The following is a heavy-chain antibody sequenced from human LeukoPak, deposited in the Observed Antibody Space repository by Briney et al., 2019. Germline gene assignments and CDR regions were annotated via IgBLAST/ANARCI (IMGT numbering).Heavy chain of an antibody. Sequence: GGSLRLSCAASGFTISNYRMNWVRQAPGKGLEWVSSISSSSSYVYYADSVKGRFTISRDNAKNSLYLQMNSLRAEDTAVYYCARDPGYCSSTTCYSYHYMDVWGKGTTVTVSS. V-gene: IGHV3-21*01. CDR2: ISSSSSYV. CDR3: ARDPGYCSSTTCYSYHYMDV. J-gene: IGHJ6*03. CDR1: GFTISNYR. D-gene: IGHD2-2*02.